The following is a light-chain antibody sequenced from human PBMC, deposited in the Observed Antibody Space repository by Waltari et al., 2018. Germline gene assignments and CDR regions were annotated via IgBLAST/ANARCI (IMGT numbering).Light chain of an antibody. CDR2: DVT. CDR3: CSYGGGSTVI. V-gene: IGLV2-23*02. Sequence: QSALTHPASVSGSPGQSITISCAATTRHVGGYDYVSSYQHHPGKAPKLMIYDVTQSPSGVSSRFSGSKSGNTASLTISGLQTDDEGDYYCCSYGGGSTVIFGGGTKLTVL. CDR1: TRHVGGYDY. J-gene: IGLJ2*01.